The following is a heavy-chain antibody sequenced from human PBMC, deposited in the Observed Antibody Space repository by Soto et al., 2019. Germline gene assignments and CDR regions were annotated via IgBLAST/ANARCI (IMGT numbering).Heavy chain of an antibody. CDR1: GYSISSGYY. CDR3: ARVGPWVPYYYDSSPYTFENWFDP. D-gene: IGHD3-22*01. CDR2: MYHGGST. V-gene: IGHV4-38-2*01. J-gene: IGHJ5*02. Sequence: LSLTCAVSGYSISSGYYWGWLRQPPGKGLDLIGIMYHGGSTYYNPSLNSRVTLSIDMTNNHVSLILNSVTAADTAVYYCARVGPWVPYYYDSSPYTFENWFDPWGQGTLVTVSS.